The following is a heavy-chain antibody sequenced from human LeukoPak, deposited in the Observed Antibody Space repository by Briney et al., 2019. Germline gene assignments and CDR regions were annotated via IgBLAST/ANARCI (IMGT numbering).Heavy chain of an antibody. J-gene: IGHJ3*01. CDR1: GGSISSFY. CDR2: IYYSGST. D-gene: IGHD3-10*01. CDR3: AREGYSGSGNTFDL. Sequence: SETLSLTCTVSGGSISSFYWSWIRQPPGKGLEWIGYIYYSGSTNYNPSLKSRVTISVDTSKNQFSLKLSSVAAADTAVYYCAREGYSGSGNTFDLWGQGTMVTVSS. V-gene: IGHV4-59*01.